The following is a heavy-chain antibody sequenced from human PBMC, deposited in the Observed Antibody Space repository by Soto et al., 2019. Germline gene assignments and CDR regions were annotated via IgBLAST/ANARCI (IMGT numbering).Heavy chain of an antibody. J-gene: IGHJ6*02. Sequence: GASVKVSFKASGGTFSSYAISWVRQAPGQGLEWMGGIIPIFGTANYAQKFQGRVTITADESTSTAYMELSSLRSEDTAVYYCASTSAAYSSSWMDRAGMDVWGQGTTVTVSS. CDR3: ASTSAAYSSSWMDRAGMDV. V-gene: IGHV1-69*13. CDR1: GGTFSSYA. CDR2: IIPIFGTA. D-gene: IGHD6-13*01.